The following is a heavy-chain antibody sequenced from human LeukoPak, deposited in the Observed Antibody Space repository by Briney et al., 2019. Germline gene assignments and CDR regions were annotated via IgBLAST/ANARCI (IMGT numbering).Heavy chain of an antibody. J-gene: IGHJ4*02. CDR1: GGSISSSGYY. V-gene: IGHV4-39*01. CDR3: ASQGCSSTSCQFDY. Sequence: SETLSLTCTVSGGSISSSGYYWGWIRQPPGKGLEWIGTIYYSGSTYYNPSLKSRVTISVDTSKNQFSLKLSSVTAADTAVYYCASQGCSSTSCQFDYWGQGTLVTVSS. CDR2: IYYSGST. D-gene: IGHD2-2*01.